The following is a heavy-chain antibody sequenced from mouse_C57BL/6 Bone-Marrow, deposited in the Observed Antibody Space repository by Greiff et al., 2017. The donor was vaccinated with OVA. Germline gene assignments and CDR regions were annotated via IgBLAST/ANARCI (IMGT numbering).Heavy chain of an antibody. CDR1: GYTFTSYW. CDR2: IDPSDSYT. CDR3: ARSGTTARYFDV. Sequence: QVQLKQPGAELVKPGASVKLSCKASGYTFTSYWMQWVKQRPGQGLEWIGEIDPSDSYTNYNQKFKGKATLTVDTSSSTAYMQLSSLTSEDSAVYYCARSGTTARYFDVWGTGTTVTVSS. D-gene: IGHD1-2*01. J-gene: IGHJ1*03. V-gene: IGHV1-50*01.